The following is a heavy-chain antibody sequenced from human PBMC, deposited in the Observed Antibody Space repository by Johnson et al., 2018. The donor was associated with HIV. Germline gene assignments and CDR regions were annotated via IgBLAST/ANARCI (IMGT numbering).Heavy chain of an antibody. J-gene: IGHJ3*02. V-gene: IGHV3-23*04. CDR2: ISGDGSST. D-gene: IGHD4-11*01. Sequence: VQLVESGGGVVQPGGSLRLYCAASGFTFSSYAMSWVRQAPGKGLEWVSAISGDGSSTSYADSVKGRFTISRDNAKNTLYLQMNSLRAEDTALYYCARVGYSNYGGGAFDIWGQGTMVTVSS. CDR3: ARVGYSNYGGGAFDI. CDR1: GFTFSSYA.